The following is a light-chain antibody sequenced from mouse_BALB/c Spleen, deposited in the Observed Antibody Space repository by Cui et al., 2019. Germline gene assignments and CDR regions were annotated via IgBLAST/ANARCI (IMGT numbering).Light chain of an antibody. Sequence: QIVLTQSQAIMSASLGERVTMNCTASRSVSSSYLHWYLQKPGSSPKLRIYRMSNLASGVPARFTGSGSGTSFSLTISSMEAEDSAIYYCHQYHRFPRTFGGGTKLEIK. CDR1: RSVSSSY. CDR2: RMS. CDR3: HQYHRFPRT. J-gene: IGKJ1*01. V-gene: IGKV4-74*01.